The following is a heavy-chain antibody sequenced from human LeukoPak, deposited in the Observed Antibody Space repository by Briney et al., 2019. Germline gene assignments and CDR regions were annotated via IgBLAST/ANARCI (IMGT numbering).Heavy chain of an antibody. V-gene: IGHV3-21*01. J-gene: IGHJ4*02. Sequence: GGSLRLSCAATGITFSAYTMNRVRHAPGKGLEWVSSIKASDNYIYYAASVAGRFTISTDAAPNSLYLQMDSLRAEDTATYCRARSRSMSKNDKNLRYWGQGTLVTVSS. CDR1: GITFSAYT. CDR2: IKASDNYI. D-gene: IGHD1-26*01. CDR3: ARSRSMSKNDKNLRY.